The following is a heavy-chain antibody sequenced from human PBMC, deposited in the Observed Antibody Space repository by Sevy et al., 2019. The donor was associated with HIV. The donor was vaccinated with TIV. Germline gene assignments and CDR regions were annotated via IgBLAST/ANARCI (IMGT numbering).Heavy chain of an antibody. CDR2: INPSGGST. J-gene: IGHJ6*02. Sequence: ASVKVSCKASGYTFTSYYMHWVRQAPGQGLEWMGIINPSGGSTSYAQKFQGRVTMTRDTSTSTVYMELSSLRSEDTAVYYCARDSWSGYYSFYYYYYGMDVWGQGTTVTVSS. CDR1: GYTFTSYY. D-gene: IGHD3-3*01. V-gene: IGHV1-46*03. CDR3: ARDSWSGYYSFYYYYYGMDV.